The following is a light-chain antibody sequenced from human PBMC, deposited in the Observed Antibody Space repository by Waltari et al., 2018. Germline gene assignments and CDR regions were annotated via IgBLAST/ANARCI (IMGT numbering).Light chain of an antibody. J-gene: IGKJ2*01. Sequence: EIVLTQSPGTLSLSPGERATLSCRASQSVRSNFLAWYQQKPGQAPMLLLYGASSRAFGIPDRFSGSGSGTDFTLTINRVEPEDFAVYYCQQYGTSAVTFGQGTKLEIK. CDR2: GAS. CDR3: QQYGTSAVT. V-gene: IGKV3-20*01. CDR1: QSVRSNF.